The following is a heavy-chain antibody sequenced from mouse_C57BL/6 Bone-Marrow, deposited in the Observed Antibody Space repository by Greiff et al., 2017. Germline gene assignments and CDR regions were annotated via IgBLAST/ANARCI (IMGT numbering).Heavy chain of an antibody. CDR3: ARHPYWDRYFDV. J-gene: IGHJ1*03. D-gene: IGHD4-1*01. Sequence: EVKLVESGGDLVKPGGSLKLSCAASGFTFSSYGMSWVRQTPDKRLEWVANISSGGSYTYYPDSVKGRFTISIDNAKNTLYLQMSSLKSEDTAMYYCARHPYWDRYFDVWGTGTTVTVSS. CDR1: GFTFSSYG. V-gene: IGHV5-6*02. CDR2: ISSGGSYT.